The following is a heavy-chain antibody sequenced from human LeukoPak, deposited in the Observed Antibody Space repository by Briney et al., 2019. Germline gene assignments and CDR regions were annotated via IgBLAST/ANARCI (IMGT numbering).Heavy chain of an antibody. CDR2: IYYSGST. CDR1: GGSISSGGYY. Sequence: NRSETLSLTCTVSGGSISSGGYYWSWIRQHPGKGLEWIGYIYYSGSTYYNPSLKSRVTISVDTSKNQFSLKLSSVTAADTAVYYCARTVMALRVIDYWGQGTLVTVSS. V-gene: IGHV4-31*03. D-gene: IGHD5-18*01. CDR3: ARTVMALRVIDY. J-gene: IGHJ4*02.